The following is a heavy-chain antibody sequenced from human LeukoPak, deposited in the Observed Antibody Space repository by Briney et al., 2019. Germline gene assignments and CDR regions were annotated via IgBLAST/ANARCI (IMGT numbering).Heavy chain of an antibody. D-gene: IGHD5-18*01. CDR1: GGSFSGYY. J-gene: IGHJ4*02. Sequence: SETLSLTCAVYGGSFSGYYWSWIRQPPGKGLEWIGEINHSGSTNYNPSLKSRVTISVDTSKNQFSLKLSSVTAADTAVYYCARPGSGYSYGYNFDYWGQGTLVTVSS. CDR3: ARPGSGYSYGYNFDY. CDR2: INHSGST. V-gene: IGHV4-34*01.